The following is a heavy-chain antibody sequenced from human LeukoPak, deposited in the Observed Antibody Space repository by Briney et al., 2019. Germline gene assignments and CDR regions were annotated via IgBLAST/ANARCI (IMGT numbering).Heavy chain of an antibody. D-gene: IGHD3-22*01. V-gene: IGHV1-18*01. CDR1: GYTFTSYG. CDR2: ISAYNGNT. J-gene: IGHJ4*02. Sequence: ASVKVSCKASGYTFTSYGISWVRQAPGQGLEWMGWISAYNGNTNYAQKLQGRVTMTTDTSTGTAYMELRSLRSDDTAVYYCARGGDYYDSSGYSDYWGQGTLVTVSS. CDR3: ARGGDYYDSSGYSDY.